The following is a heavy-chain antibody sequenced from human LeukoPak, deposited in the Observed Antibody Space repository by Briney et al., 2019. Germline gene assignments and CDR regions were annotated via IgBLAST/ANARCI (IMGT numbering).Heavy chain of an antibody. Sequence: GGSLRLSCAASGFTFSSYSMNWVRQAPGKGLEWVSSISSGSSYIYFADSLKGRFTISRDNAKNSLYLQINSLRAEDTAVYYCAAGSSNSGFDYWGQGTLVTVS. J-gene: IGHJ4*02. V-gene: IGHV3-21*01. CDR1: GFTFSSYS. CDR3: AAGSSNSGFDY. D-gene: IGHD3-10*01. CDR2: ISSGSSYI.